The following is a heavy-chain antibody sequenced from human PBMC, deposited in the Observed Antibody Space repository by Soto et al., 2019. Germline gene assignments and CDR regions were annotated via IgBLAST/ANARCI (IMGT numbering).Heavy chain of an antibody. CDR2: IKEDGGEK. Sequence: EVRVVESGGGLVQPGGSLRLSCAASGFTFINSWMTWVRQAPGKGLEWVANIKEDGGEKYYVDSVKGRFTISRDNAKDSVDLQMNSLRAEDTAVYYCARDRRLWGPIRYFDSWGQGTLVTVSS. J-gene: IGHJ4*02. CDR3: ARDRRLWGPIRYFDS. V-gene: IGHV3-7*01. D-gene: IGHD3-10*01. CDR1: GFTFINSW.